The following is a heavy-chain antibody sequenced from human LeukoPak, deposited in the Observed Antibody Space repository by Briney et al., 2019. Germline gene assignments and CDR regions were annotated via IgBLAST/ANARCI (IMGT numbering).Heavy chain of an antibody. V-gene: IGHV1-46*01. J-gene: IGHJ6*02. D-gene: IGHD3-10*01. CDR1: GYTFTSYY. CDR3: ARDLNYYGSGSLLGLDV. CDR2: INPSGGST. Sequence: ASVNVSCKASGYTFTSYYMHWVRQAPGQGLEWMGIINPSGGSTSYAQKFQGRVTMTRDTSTSTVYMELSSLRSEDTAVYYCARDLNYYGSGSLLGLDVWGQGTTVTVSS.